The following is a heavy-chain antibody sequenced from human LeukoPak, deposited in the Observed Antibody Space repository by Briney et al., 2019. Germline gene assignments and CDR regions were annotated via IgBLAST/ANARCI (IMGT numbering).Heavy chain of an antibody. D-gene: IGHD3-22*01. CDR2: IIPIFGTA. Sequence: SVKVSCKASGGTFSSYAISWVRQAPGQGLEWMGRIIPIFGTANYAQKFQGGVTITTDKSTSTAYMELSSLRSEDTAVYYCVRDRSDSSGYEWHYWGQGTLVTVSS. J-gene: IGHJ4*02. CDR3: VRDRSDSSGYEWHY. CDR1: GGTFSSYA. V-gene: IGHV1-69*05.